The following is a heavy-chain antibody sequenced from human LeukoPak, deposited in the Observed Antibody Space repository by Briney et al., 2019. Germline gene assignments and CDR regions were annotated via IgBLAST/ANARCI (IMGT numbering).Heavy chain of an antibody. CDR1: GFTFSSYW. D-gene: IGHD5-18*01. Sequence: GSLRLSCAASGFTFSSYWMHWVRQAPGKGLVWVSRINSDGSSTSYADSVKGRFTISRDNAKNTLYLQMNGLRAEDTAVYYCARDHTASACFDYWGQGTLVTVSS. CDR2: INSDGSST. J-gene: IGHJ4*02. CDR3: ARDHTASACFDY. V-gene: IGHV3-74*01.